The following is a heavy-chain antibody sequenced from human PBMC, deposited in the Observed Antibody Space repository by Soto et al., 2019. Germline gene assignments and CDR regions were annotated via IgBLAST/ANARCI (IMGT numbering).Heavy chain of an antibody. Sequence: EVQLVESGGGLVQPGGSLRLSCAASGFTFSSYSMNWVRQAPGKGLEWVSYISSSSSTIYYADSVKGRFTISRDNAKNSLYQQMNSLRADDTAVYYCARAGTFILAIRRGFDYFDYWGQGTLLTVSS. J-gene: IGHJ4*02. CDR1: GFTFSSYS. D-gene: IGHD5-12*01. CDR3: ARAGTFILAIRRGFDYFDY. CDR2: ISSSSSTI. V-gene: IGHV3-48*01.